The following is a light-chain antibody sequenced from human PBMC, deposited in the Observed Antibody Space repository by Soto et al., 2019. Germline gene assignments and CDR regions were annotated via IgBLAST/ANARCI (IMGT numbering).Light chain of an antibody. Sequence: QSVLTQPPSVSGAPGQRVTISCSGSSSNIGAGYDVNWYRQLPGTAPKLLIYGNSDRPSGVPDRFSGSKSGTSASLAITGLQAEDEADYFCQSYDRSLRTYVFGTATKLTVI. CDR1: SSNIGAGYD. CDR2: GNS. V-gene: IGLV1-40*01. J-gene: IGLJ1*01. CDR3: QSYDRSLRTYV.